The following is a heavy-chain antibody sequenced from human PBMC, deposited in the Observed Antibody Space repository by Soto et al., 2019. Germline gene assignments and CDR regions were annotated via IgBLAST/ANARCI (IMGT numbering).Heavy chain of an antibody. Sequence: QSQTLSLTCAISGDSVSSNSAAWNWIRQSPSRGLGWLGRTYYRPKWYNDNAVSVKSRITINPDTSKNQFSQQLNTVTPEDTAEDYGARAPNQHSGYALDYWGQGTLVTVSS. J-gene: IGHJ4*02. V-gene: IGHV6-1*01. D-gene: IGHD5-12*01. CDR3: ARAPNQHSGYALDY. CDR2: TYYRPKWYN. CDR1: GDSVSSNSAA.